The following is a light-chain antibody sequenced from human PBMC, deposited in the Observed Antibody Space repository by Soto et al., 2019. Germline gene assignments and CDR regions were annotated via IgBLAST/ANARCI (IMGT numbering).Light chain of an antibody. J-gene: IGLJ2*01. CDR2: RDN. CDR1: SSNIGSNT. CDR3: AAWDDSLNGAV. Sequence: QSVLTQPPSASATPGQRVTISCSGSSSNIGSNTVNWYQQLPGTAPKLPIYRDNQRPSGVPDRFSGSKSGTSASLAISGLQSEDEADYYCAAWDDSLNGAVFGGGTKLTVL. V-gene: IGLV1-44*01.